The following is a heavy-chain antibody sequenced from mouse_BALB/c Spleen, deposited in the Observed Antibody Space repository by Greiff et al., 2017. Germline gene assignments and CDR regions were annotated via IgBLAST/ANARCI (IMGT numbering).Heavy chain of an antibody. CDR3: ARGDYFDY. V-gene: IGHV1-20*02. CDR2: INPYNGDT. CDR1: GYSFTGYF. J-gene: IGHJ2*01. Sequence: VQLQQSGPELVKPGASVKISCKASGYSFTGYFMNWVMQSHGKSLEWIGRINPYNGDTFYNQKFKGKATLTVDKSSSTAHMELRSLASEDSAVYYCARGDYFDYWGQGTTLTVSS.